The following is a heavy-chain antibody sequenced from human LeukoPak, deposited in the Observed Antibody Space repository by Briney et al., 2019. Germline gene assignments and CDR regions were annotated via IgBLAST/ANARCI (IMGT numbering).Heavy chain of an antibody. CDR1: GLSFSGSA. CDR3: SRLSPDGYDPFDFDY. D-gene: IGHD5-12*01. J-gene: IGHJ4*02. V-gene: IGHV3-73*01. Sequence: GGSLILSCAASGLSFSGSAMHWVRQASGKGLEWVGRIRSKANSFTTTYAASVKGRLTISREDEVNTTYLEVNTLKTEDTAVYYCSRLSPDGYDPFDFDYWGQGTLVTVSS. CDR2: IRSKANSFTT.